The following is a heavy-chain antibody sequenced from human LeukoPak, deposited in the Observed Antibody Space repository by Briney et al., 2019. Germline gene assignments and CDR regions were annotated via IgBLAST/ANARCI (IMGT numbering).Heavy chain of an antibody. J-gene: IGHJ4*02. D-gene: IGHD3-10*01. CDR3: ASYYGSGCYYNGPIDY. CDR1: GFTFSSYA. CDR2: ISYDGSNK. Sequence: PGRSLRLSCAASGFTFSSYAMHWVRQAPGEGLEWVAVISYDGSNKYYADSVKGRFTISRDNSKNTLYLQMNSLRAEDTAVYYCASYYGSGCYYNGPIDYWGQGTLVTVSS. V-gene: IGHV3-30-3*01.